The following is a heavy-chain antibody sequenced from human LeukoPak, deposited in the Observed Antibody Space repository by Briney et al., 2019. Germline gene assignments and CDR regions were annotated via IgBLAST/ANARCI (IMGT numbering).Heavy chain of an antibody. CDR2: IYYSGST. D-gene: IGHD2-15*01. V-gene: IGHV4-59*01. J-gene: IGHJ4*02. Sequence: SETLSLTCTVSGGSISSYYWSWIRQPPGKGLEWIGHIYYSGSTNYNPPLKSRVTISVDTSKNQFSLKLSSVTAAETAVYYCARGPPLLQERGGPFANFDYWGQGTLVTVSS. CDR1: GGSISSYY. CDR3: ARGPPLLQERGGPFANFDY.